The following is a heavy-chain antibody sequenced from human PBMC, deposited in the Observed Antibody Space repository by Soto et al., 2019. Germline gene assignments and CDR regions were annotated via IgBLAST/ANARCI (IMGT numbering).Heavy chain of an antibody. J-gene: IGHJ6*02. Sequence: SETLSLTCTVSGGSISSSSYYWGWIRQPPGKGLEWIGSIYYSGSTYYNPSLKSRVTISVDTSKNQFSLKLSSVTAADTAVYYCARHGGDTAMVATYYYYYGMDVWGQGTTVT. CDR1: GGSISSSSYY. CDR3: ARHGGDTAMVATYYYYYGMDV. CDR2: IYYSGST. V-gene: IGHV4-39*01. D-gene: IGHD5-18*01.